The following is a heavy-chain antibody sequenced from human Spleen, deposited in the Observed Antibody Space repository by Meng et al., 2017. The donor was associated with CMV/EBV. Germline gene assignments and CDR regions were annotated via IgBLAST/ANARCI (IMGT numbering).Heavy chain of an antibody. CDR2: VNPISGGT. CDR3: ARSTTPTRGLASAAAFDL. V-gene: IGHV1-2*02. CDR1: FRHYY. Sequence: FRHYYLPWGRQAPGQGLEWLGWVNPISGGTTYARGIQGRVTMTRDTSISTASLVLSGLRSDDTAVYFCARSTTPTRGLASAAAFDLWGQGALVTVSS. J-gene: IGHJ4*02. D-gene: IGHD6-13*01.